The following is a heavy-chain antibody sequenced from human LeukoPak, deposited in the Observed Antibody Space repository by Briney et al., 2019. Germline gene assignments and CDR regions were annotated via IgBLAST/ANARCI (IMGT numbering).Heavy chain of an antibody. CDR1: GDSVPSKSAA. CDR3: ARVVAVAGTTPPYYYYYYYMDV. J-gene: IGHJ6*03. V-gene: IGHV6-1*01. Sequence: SQTLSLTCAISGDSVPSKSAAWNWITQSPSRGLEWLGRTYYRSKWYNDYAVSVKSRITINPDTSKNQFSLQLNSVTPEDTAVYYCARVVAVAGTTPPYYYYYYYMDVWGKGTTVTVSS. D-gene: IGHD6-19*01. CDR2: TYYRSKWYN.